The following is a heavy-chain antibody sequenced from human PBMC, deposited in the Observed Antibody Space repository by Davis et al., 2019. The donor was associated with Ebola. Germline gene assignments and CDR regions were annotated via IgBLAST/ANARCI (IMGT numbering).Heavy chain of an antibody. Sequence: GGSLRLSCAASGFTFSSYEMNWVRQAPGKGLEWVSYISSSGSTIYYADSVKGRFTISRDNAKNSLYLQMNSLRAEDTALYYCARSITGTYNWFDPWGQGTLVTVSS. D-gene: IGHD1-7*01. CDR1: GFTFSSYE. CDR2: ISSSGSTI. CDR3: ARSITGTYNWFDP. V-gene: IGHV3-48*03. J-gene: IGHJ5*02.